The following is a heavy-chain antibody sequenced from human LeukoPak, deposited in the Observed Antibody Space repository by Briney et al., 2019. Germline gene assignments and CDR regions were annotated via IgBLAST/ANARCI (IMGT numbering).Heavy chain of an antibody. CDR1: GFTFSSYG. V-gene: IGHV3-33*01. Sequence: PGRSLRLSCAASGFTFSSYGMHWVRQAPGKGLEWVAVIWYDGSNKYYAGSVKGRFTISRDNSKNTLYLQMNSLRAEDTAVYYCAREGGRSHTYYFDYWGQGTLVTVSS. CDR3: AREGGRSHTYYFDY. CDR2: IWYDGSNK. J-gene: IGHJ4*02.